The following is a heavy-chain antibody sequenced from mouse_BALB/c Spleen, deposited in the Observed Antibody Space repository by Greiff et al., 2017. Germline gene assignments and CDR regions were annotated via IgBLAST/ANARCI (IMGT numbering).Heavy chain of an antibody. V-gene: IGHV3-2*02. Sequence: VQLQQSGPGLVKPSQSLSLTCTVTGYSITSDYAWNWIRQFPGNKLEWMGYISYSGSTSYNPSLKSRISITRDTSKNQFFLQLNSVTTEDTATYYCARWDSSGPDYWGQGTTLTVSS. D-gene: IGHD3-2*01. CDR2: ISYSGST. J-gene: IGHJ2*01. CDR1: GYSITSDYA. CDR3: ARWDSSGPDY.